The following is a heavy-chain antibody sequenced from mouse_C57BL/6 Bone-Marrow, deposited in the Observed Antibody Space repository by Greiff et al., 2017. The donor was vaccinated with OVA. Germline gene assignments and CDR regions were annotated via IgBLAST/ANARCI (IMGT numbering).Heavy chain of an antibody. J-gene: IGHJ3*01. CDR1: GFTFSSYA. Sequence: EVMLVESGGGLVKPGGSLKLSCAASGFTFSSYAMSWVRQTPEKRLEWVATISDGGSYTYYPDNVKGRFTISRDNAKNNLYLQMSHLKSEDTAMYYCARDLVYYDYTWFAYWGQGTLVTVSA. D-gene: IGHD2-4*01. CDR2: ISDGGSYT. V-gene: IGHV5-4*01. CDR3: ARDLVYYDYTWFAY.